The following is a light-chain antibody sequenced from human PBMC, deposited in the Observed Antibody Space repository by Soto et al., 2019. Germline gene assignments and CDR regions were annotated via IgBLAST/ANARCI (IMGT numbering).Light chain of an antibody. CDR2: KVS. Sequence: DVVMTQSPLSLPVTLGQPASISCRSSQSLVYSNGNTYLSWFQQRPGQSPRRLIYKVSNRDCGVPDRFSGSGSGTEFTLKISRVEAEDVGVYYCMQATYWLTFGGGTKVEIK. V-gene: IGKV2-30*01. CDR1: QSLVYSNGNTY. J-gene: IGKJ4*01. CDR3: MQATYWLT.